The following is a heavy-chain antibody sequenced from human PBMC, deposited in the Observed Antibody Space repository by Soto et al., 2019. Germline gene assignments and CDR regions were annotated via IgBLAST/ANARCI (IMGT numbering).Heavy chain of an antibody. CDR1: GGTFSSYA. J-gene: IGHJ4*01. V-gene: IGHV1-69*13. CDR2: IIPIFGTA. CDR3: ARERYYYDSSGYYFRCHDY. D-gene: IGHD3-22*01. Sequence: SVKVSCKASGGTFSSYAVSWVRQAPGQGLEWMGGIIPIFGTANYAQKFQGRVTITADESTSTAYMELSSLRSEDTAVYYCARERYYYDSSGYYFRCHDYWG.